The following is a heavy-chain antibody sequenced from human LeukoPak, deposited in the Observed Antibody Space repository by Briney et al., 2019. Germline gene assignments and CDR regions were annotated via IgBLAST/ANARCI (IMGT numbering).Heavy chain of an antibody. V-gene: IGHV3-30-3*01. CDR2: ISYDGSNK. CDR3: ARVALMYSGSPLDY. J-gene: IGHJ4*02. D-gene: IGHD6-6*01. CDR1: GFTFSSYA. Sequence: SGGSLRLSCAASGFTFSSYALHWVRQAPGKGLEWVAVISYDGSNKYYADSVKGRFTISRDNSKNTLYLQMNSLRAEDTAVYYCARVALMYSGSPLDYWGQGTLVTVSS.